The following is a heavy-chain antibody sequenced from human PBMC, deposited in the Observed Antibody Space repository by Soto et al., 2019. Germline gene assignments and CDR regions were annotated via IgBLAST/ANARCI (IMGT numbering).Heavy chain of an antibody. Sequence: SETLSLTCTVSGGSISSYYWSWIRQPPGKGLEWIGYIYYSGSTNYNPSLKSRVTISVDTSKTQFSLKLSSVTAADTAVYYCARGQQWLFYYYYGMDVWGQGTTVTVSS. CDR2: IYYSGST. D-gene: IGHD6-19*01. CDR3: ARGQQWLFYYYYGMDV. CDR1: GGSISSYY. J-gene: IGHJ6*02. V-gene: IGHV4-59*01.